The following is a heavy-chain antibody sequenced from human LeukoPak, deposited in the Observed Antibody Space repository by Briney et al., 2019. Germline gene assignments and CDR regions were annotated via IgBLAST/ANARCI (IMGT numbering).Heavy chain of an antibody. CDR3: ARDTGIGLDTLDI. CDR2: INHSGST. V-gene: IGHV4-34*01. D-gene: IGHD2-15*01. Sequence: GSLRLSCAASGFTFSSYAMSWIRQPPGKGLEWIGEINHSGSTNYNPSLKSRVTISVDTSKNQFSLQLNSVTPEDTAVYYCARDTGIGLDTLDIWGQGTMVTVST. J-gene: IGHJ3*02. CDR1: GFTFSSYA.